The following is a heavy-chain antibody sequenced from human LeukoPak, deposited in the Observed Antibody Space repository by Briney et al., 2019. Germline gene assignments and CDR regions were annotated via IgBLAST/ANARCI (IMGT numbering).Heavy chain of an antibody. CDR3: ARVGTSSWSFSHFDY. J-gene: IGHJ4*02. Sequence: GGSLRLSCAASGFTFSTYAIHWVRQAPGKGLEWVAVISYDGSNKFYADSVKGRFTISRDNSKNTLYLQMNSLRAEDTALYYCARVGTSSWSFSHFDYWGQGTLVTVSS. CDR2: ISYDGSNK. V-gene: IGHV3-30-3*01. CDR1: GFTFSTYA. D-gene: IGHD6-13*01.